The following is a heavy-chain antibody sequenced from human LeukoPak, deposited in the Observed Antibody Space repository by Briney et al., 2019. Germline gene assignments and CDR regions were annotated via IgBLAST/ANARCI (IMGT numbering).Heavy chain of an antibody. J-gene: IGHJ5*02. V-gene: IGHV1-69*13. CDR2: IIPIFGTA. CDR1: GGTFSSYA. CDR3: ASTFWSGSTIGSYNWFDP. D-gene: IGHD3-3*01. Sequence: SVKVSCKASGGTFSSYAISWVRQAPGQGLEWMGGIIPIFGTANYAQKFQGRVTITADESTSTAYMELSSLRSEDTAVYYCASTFWSGSTIGSYNWFDPWGQGTLVTVSS.